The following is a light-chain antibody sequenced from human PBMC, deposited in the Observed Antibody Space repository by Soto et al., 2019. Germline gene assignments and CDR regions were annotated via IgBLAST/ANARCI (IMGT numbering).Light chain of an antibody. V-gene: IGLV2-14*01. J-gene: IGLJ1*01. Sequence: QSVLTQPASVSGSPGQSITISCTGTSSDVGGYNYVSWYQQHPDKAPKLMIYEVSNRPSGVSNRFSGSKSGHTASLTISGLQSEAEADYSCTSYTSYSTLDVFGTGTKVTVL. CDR3: TSYTSYSTLDV. CDR1: SSDVGGYNY. CDR2: EVS.